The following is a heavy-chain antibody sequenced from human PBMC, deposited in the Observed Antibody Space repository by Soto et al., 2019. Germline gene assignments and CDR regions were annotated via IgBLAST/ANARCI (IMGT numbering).Heavy chain of an antibody. CDR1: GFTFSIYA. Sequence: GGSLRLSCAASGFTFSIYAVSWVRQAPGKGLEWVSAMSGSGGSTYYADSVKGRFTLSRDNSKNTLYLQMNTLRAEDTAVYYCAKDSGSWHYFDYWGQGTQVTVSS. J-gene: IGHJ4*02. D-gene: IGHD1-26*01. CDR3: AKDSGSWHYFDY. V-gene: IGHV3-23*01. CDR2: MSGSGGST.